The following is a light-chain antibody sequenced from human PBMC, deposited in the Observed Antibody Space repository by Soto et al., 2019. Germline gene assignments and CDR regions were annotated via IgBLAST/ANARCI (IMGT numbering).Light chain of an antibody. J-gene: IGKJ4*01. CDR3: QQYNSYTLT. Sequence: DIQMTQSPSTLSASVGDRVTITFRASQSINSRLAWYQQTFGKAPKLLIFKASSLESGVPSRFSGSGSWTEFNLTISTLQPDYFGTYYCQQYNSYTLTFGGGTKVEI. CDR1: QSINSR. CDR2: KAS. V-gene: IGKV1-5*03.